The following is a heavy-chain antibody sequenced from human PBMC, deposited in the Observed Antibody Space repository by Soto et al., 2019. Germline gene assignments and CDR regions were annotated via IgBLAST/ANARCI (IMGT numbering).Heavy chain of an antibody. Sequence: QVQLQELGPGLVKPSETLSLTCTVSGGSIISYYWIWIRQPPGKGLEWIGYIYYSGSTNYNPSLKSRVTISVDTSKNQFSLKLSSVTAADTAVYYCARGLGTGTTPDYWGQGTLVTVSS. V-gene: IGHV4-59*01. J-gene: IGHJ4*02. CDR1: GGSIISYY. CDR2: IYYSGST. D-gene: IGHD1-1*01. CDR3: ARGLGTGTTPDY.